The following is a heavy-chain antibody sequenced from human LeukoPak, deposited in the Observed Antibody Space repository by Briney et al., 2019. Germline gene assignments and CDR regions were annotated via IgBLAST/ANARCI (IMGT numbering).Heavy chain of an antibody. CDR1: GFTFSSYE. Sequence: GVSLRLSCVTSGFTFSSYEMNWVRQAPGKGLEWVSHIGSSDTSIDYADSVKGRFTISRGNAKNSLFLQMNSLRAEDTAVYYCVRSTGFGELFPFDYWGQGTQVTVSS. D-gene: IGHD3-10*01. CDR2: IGSSDTSI. CDR3: VRSTGFGELFPFDY. V-gene: IGHV3-48*03. J-gene: IGHJ4*02.